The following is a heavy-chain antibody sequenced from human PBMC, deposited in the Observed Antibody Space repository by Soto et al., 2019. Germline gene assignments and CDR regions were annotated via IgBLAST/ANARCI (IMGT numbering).Heavy chain of an antibody. Sequence: QVQLVQSGAEVKKPGASVKVSCKASGYTFTSYHITWVRQAPGQGLEWMGGISAYNGNTNYAHKLQGRVTMTTDTSTSTAYMTLRSLISYDTGVYYCARDSPRPREWGQGTLVTVSS. CDR3: ARDSPRPRE. CDR2: ISAYNGNT. D-gene: IGHD6-6*01. J-gene: IGHJ4*02. CDR1: GYTFTSYH. V-gene: IGHV1-18*01.